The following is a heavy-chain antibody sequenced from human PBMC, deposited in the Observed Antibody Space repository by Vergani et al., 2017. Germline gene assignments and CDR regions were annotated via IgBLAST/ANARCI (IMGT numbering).Heavy chain of an antibody. D-gene: IGHD5-12*01. Sequence: QVQLVQSGAEVKKPGASVKVSCKASGYTFTSYGISWLRQAPGQGLEWMGWISAYNGNTNYAQKLQGRVTMTTDTSTSTAYMELRSLRSDDEAVYYCARDDSGYDWDYYYGMDVWGQGTTVTVSS. J-gene: IGHJ6*02. V-gene: IGHV1-18*01. CDR3: ARDDSGYDWDYYYGMDV. CDR2: ISAYNGNT. CDR1: GYTFTSYG.